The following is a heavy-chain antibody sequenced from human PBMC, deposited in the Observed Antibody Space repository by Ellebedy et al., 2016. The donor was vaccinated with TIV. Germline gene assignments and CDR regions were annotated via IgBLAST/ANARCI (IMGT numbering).Heavy chain of an antibody. CDR1: GYTFTKYY. V-gene: IGHV1-46*01. CDR2: INPSGGST. D-gene: IGHD6-13*01. Sequence: ASVKVSCKASGYTFTKYYMHWVRQAPGQGLEWMGMINPSGGSTSYALTFQGRVTMTKDTSTSTVYMELSSLRSEDTAVYYCTCLQLGIADYFDYWGQGALVTVSS. J-gene: IGHJ4*02. CDR3: TCLQLGIADYFDY.